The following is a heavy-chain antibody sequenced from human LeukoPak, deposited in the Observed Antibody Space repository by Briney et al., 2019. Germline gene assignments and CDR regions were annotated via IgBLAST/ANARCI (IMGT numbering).Heavy chain of an antibody. CDR3: ARDSKRLLRYFGWCDGFDI. Sequence: ASVKVSCKASGGTFSSYAISWVRQAPGQGLEWMGGIIPIFGTANYAQKFQGRVTITADESTSAAYMELSSLRSEDTAVYYCARDSKRLLRYFGWCDGFDIWGQGTMVTDSS. V-gene: IGHV1-69*01. D-gene: IGHD3-9*01. CDR1: GGTFSSYA. J-gene: IGHJ3*02. CDR2: IIPIFGTA.